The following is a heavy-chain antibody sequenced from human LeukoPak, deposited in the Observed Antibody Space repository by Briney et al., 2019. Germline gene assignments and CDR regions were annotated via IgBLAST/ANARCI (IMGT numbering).Heavy chain of an antibody. D-gene: IGHD3-10*01. CDR1: GYTFTGYY. CDR2: INPNSGGT. Sequence: GASVKVSCKASGYTFTGYYMHWVRQAPGQGLEWMGWINPNSGGTNYAQKCQGRVTMTRDTSISTAYMELSRLRSDDTAVYYCASGYGSGSYTAPLVDYWGQGTLVTVSS. CDR3: ASGYGSGSYTAPLVDY. V-gene: IGHV1-2*02. J-gene: IGHJ4*02.